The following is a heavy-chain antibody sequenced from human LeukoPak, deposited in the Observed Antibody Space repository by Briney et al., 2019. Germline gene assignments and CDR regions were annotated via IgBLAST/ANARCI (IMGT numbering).Heavy chain of an antibody. CDR1: GFTFDDYA. CDR3: AKVDVVVTPRGAFDI. CDR2: ISWNSGSI. Sequence: GGSLRLSCAASGFTFDDYAMHWVRQAPGKGLEWVSGISWNSGSIGYADSVKGRFTISRDNAKNSLYLQMNSLRAEDTALYYCAKVDVVVTPRGAFDIWGQGTMVTVSS. V-gene: IGHV3-9*01. J-gene: IGHJ3*02. D-gene: IGHD2-21*02.